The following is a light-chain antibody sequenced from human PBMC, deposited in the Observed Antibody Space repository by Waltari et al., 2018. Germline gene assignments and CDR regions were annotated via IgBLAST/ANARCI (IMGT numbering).Light chain of an antibody. CDR3: QQYGAYEYS. J-gene: IGKJ2*01. Sequence: DIQMTQSPSALSASVGDRLTLTCRASQSIGTWLAWYQQKPGKAPKLLIYQASALESGVPSRFSGSGYGTEFTLTISSLQPDDFATYYCQQYGAYEYSFGQGTKLEIK. V-gene: IGKV1-5*03. CDR1: QSIGTW. CDR2: QAS.